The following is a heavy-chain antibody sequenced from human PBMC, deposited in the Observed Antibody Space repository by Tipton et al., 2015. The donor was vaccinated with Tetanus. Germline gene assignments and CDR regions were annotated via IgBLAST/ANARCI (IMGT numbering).Heavy chain of an antibody. J-gene: IGHJ4*02. V-gene: IGHV4-31*03. Sequence: TRSLTCTVSGGSISSGGYYWSWIRQHPGKGLERIGDIYYSGSTYYNPSLKSRVTLSVDTSKNQFSLKLNSVTAADTAVYYCARDQARGARGWNYFDYWGQGTLVTVSS. D-gene: IGHD1-26*01. CDR1: GGSISSGGYY. CDR3: ARDQARGARGWNYFDY. CDR2: IYYSGST.